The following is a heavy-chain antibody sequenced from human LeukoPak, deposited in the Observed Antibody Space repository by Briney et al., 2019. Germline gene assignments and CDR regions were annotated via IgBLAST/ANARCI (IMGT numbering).Heavy chain of an antibody. CDR3: ARSYQTYYYGMDV. V-gene: IGHV4-59*08. CDR1: GDSISSQY. J-gene: IGHJ6*02. Sequence: SETLSLTCTVSGDSISSQYWSWIRQPLGKGLEWIGYIYYSGRTIYNPSLKSRVTISEDTSKNQFSLKVTSVTAADTAVYYCARSYQTYYYGMDVWGQGTTVTVSS. D-gene: IGHD2-2*01. CDR2: IYYSGRT.